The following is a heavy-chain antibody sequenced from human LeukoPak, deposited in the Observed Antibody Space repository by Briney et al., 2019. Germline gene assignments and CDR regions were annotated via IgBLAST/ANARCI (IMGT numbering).Heavy chain of an antibody. CDR3: ARVLVAMIVEYYFDY. D-gene: IGHD3-22*01. CDR1: GFTFSDYH. V-gene: IGHV3-11*01. Sequence: GGSLRLSCAASGFTFSDYHMSWIRQAPGKGLEWVSYISSSGSTIYYADSVKGRFTISRDNAKNSLYLQMNSLRAEDTAVYYCARVLVAMIVEYYFDYWGQGTLVTVSS. CDR2: ISSSGSTI. J-gene: IGHJ4*02.